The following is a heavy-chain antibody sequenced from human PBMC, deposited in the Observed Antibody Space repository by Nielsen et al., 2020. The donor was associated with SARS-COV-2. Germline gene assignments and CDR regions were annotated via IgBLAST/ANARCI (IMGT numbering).Heavy chain of an antibody. CDR3: GPFDY. J-gene: IGHJ4*02. V-gene: IGHV3-30*03. Sequence: GESLKISCAASGFTFSSYGMHWVRQAPGKGLEWVAVISYDGSNKYYADSVKGRFTISRDNSKNTLYLQMNSLRAEDTAVYYCGPFDYWGQGTLVTVSS. CDR2: ISYDGSNK. CDR1: GFTFSSYG.